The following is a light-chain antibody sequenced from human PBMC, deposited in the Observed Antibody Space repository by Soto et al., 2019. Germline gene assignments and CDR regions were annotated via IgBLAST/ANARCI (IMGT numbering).Light chain of an antibody. Sequence: DIQMTQSPSSLSASVGDRVTITCRASQGNSNYLAWYQQRPGKVTKLLISAASTLQSGVPSRFSGSGSGTDFTLTISSLQPEDVATYYCQKYTNVPAFGGGTKVEIK. V-gene: IGKV1-27*01. CDR2: AAS. J-gene: IGKJ4*01. CDR1: QGNSNY. CDR3: QKYTNVPA.